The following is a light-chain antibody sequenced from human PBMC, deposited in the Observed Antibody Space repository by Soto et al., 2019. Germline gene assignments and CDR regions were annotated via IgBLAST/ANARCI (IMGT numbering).Light chain of an antibody. CDR3: SSFTYDHIYV. Sequence: QSVLTQPTSVSGSPGQSITISCTGNHNDIGTYDYVSWYQQHPGRAPRLLIYGVTTRPSGISDRFSASKSGLTASLTISGLQPEDEADYYCSSFTYDHIYVLGHGTKVTVL. J-gene: IGLJ1*01. CDR1: HNDIGTYDY. CDR2: GVT. V-gene: IGLV2-14*03.